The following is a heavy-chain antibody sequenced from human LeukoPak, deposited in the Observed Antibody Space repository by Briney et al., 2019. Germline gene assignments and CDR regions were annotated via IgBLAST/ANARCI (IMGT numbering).Heavy chain of an antibody. J-gene: IGHJ4*02. CDR2: ISYDGSNK. CDR3: ARVNGDDSFDY. Sequence: GGSLRLSCAASGFTFSSYGMHWVRQAPGKGLEWVAVISYDGSNKYYADSVKGRFTISRDNSKNTLYLQMNSLRAEDTAVYYCARVNGDDSFDYWGQGALVTVSS. D-gene: IGHD4-17*01. V-gene: IGHV3-30*03. CDR1: GFTFSSYG.